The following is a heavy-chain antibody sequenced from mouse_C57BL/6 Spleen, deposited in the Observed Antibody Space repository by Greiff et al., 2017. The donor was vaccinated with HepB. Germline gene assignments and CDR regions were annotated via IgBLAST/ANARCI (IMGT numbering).Heavy chain of an antibody. CDR2: ISDGGSYT. J-gene: IGHJ1*03. CDR1: GFTFSSYA. V-gene: IGHV5-4*01. CDR3: ARDGHFDWYFDV. Sequence: EVNVVESGGGLVKPGGSLKLSCAASGFTFSSYAMSWVRQTPEKRLEWVATISDGGSYTYYPDNVKGRFTISRDNAKNNLYLQMSHLKSEDTAMYYCARDGHFDWYFDVWGTGTTVTVSS. D-gene: IGHD3-1*01.